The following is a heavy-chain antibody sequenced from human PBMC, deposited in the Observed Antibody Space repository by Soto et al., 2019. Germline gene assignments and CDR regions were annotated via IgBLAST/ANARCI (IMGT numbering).Heavy chain of an antibody. CDR3: ASGYDEPYYYYYMDV. Sequence: QVQLVQSGAEVKKPGASVKVSCKASGYTFTSYGISWVREAPGQGYEWMGWISPYNGNTKNAQKHQGRVTMTTDTSTSTAYMELRSLRSDDTAVYYCASGYDEPYYYYYMDVWGKGTTVTVSS. D-gene: IGHD5-12*01. CDR1: GYTFTSYG. J-gene: IGHJ6*03. CDR2: ISPYNGNT. V-gene: IGHV1-18*01.